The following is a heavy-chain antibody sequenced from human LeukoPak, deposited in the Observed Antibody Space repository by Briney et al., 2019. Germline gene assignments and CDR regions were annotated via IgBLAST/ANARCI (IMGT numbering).Heavy chain of an antibody. CDR1: GFTFSDYY. Sequence: GGSLRLSCAASGFTFSDYYMSWIRQAPGKGLEWVSVIYIDGSKYYADSVKGRFTISRDTSTNTVFLQMNSLRAEDTAVYYCARVAVPSVEPATIDYWGQGTLVTVSS. V-gene: IGHV3-66*01. J-gene: IGHJ4*02. CDR3: ARVAVPSVEPATIDY. CDR2: IYIDGSK. D-gene: IGHD1-14*01.